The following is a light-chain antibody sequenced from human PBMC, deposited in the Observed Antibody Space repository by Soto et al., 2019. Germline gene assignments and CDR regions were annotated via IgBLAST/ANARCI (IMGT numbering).Light chain of an antibody. CDR3: QQRSNWPPVLT. V-gene: IGKV3-11*01. J-gene: IGKJ4*01. Sequence: EIVLTQSPASLSLSPGERATLSCRASQSVSSHLAWFQQRPGQAPRLLIYGASNRATSIPARFGGSGSGTNFTLTISSLEPEDFAVYYCQQRSNWPPVLTFGGGTKLEIK. CDR1: QSVSSH. CDR2: GAS.